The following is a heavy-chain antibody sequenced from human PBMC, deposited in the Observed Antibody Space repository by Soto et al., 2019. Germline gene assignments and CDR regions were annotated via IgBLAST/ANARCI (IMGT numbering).Heavy chain of an antibody. CDR2: ISSSGSTI. J-gene: IGHJ2*01. CDR1: GFTFSSYE. CDR3: ARESIFSRYFDR. D-gene: IGHD3-3*01. V-gene: IGHV3-48*03. Sequence: EVQLVESGGGLVQPGGSLRLSCAASGFTFSSYEMNWVRQAPGRGLEWVSYISSSGSTIYYADSVKGRFTISRDNAKNSLYLQMNSLRDEYTAVYYCARESIFSRYFDRRGSGTLVTVSS.